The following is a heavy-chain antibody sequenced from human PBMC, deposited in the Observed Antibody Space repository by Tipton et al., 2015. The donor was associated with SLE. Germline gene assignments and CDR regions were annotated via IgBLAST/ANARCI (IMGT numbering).Heavy chain of an antibody. D-gene: IGHD1-26*01. V-gene: IGHV3-15*01. J-gene: IGHJ4*02. Sequence: GSLRLSCAASGFTFSNAWMSWVRQAPGKGLEWVGRIKSKTDGGTTDYAAPVKGRFTILRDDSKNTLYLQMNSLKTEDTAVYYCTTDRKWELLASDYWGQGTLVTVSS. CDR3: TTDRKWELLASDY. CDR1: GFTFSNAW. CDR2: IKSKTDGGTT.